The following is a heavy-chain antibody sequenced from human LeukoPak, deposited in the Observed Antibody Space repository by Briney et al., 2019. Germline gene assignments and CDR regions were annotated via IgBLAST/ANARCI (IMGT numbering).Heavy chain of an antibody. Sequence: SETLSLTCTVSGGSISSSNYYWSWIRQPPGKGLEWIGYIYYSGSTNYNPSLKSRVTISVDTSKNQFSLKLSSVTAADTAVYYCARSNWGGGSDYYYYGMDVWGQGTTVTVS. CDR3: ARSNWGGGSDYYYYGMDV. CDR1: GGSISSSNYY. V-gene: IGHV4-61*05. J-gene: IGHJ6*02. CDR2: IYYSGST. D-gene: IGHD7-27*01.